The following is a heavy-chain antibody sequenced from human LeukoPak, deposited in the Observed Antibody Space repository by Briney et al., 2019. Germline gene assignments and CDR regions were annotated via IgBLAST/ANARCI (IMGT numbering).Heavy chain of an antibody. CDR1: GGTFSSYA. CDR2: IIPIFGTA. Sequence: ASVKVSCKASGGTFSSYAISWVRQAPGQGLEWMGGIIPIFGTANYAQKFQGRVTITADESTSTAYMELSSLRSEDTAVYYCARDYIAVAGTNYYYYMDVWGKGTTVTISS. J-gene: IGHJ6*03. D-gene: IGHD6-19*01. V-gene: IGHV1-69*13. CDR3: ARDYIAVAGTNYYYYMDV.